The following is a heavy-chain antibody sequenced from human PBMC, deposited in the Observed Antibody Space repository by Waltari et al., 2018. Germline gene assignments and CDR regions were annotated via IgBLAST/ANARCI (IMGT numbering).Heavy chain of an antibody. CDR2: IIPIFGTA. CDR1: GGTFRSYA. J-gene: IGHJ2*01. Sequence: QVQLVQSGAEVKKPGSSVKVSCKASGGTFRSYAISWVRKPPGQGLEWMGGIIPIFGTANYAQKFQGRVTITADESTSTAYMELSSLRSEDTAVYYCASIGSGELPPRPNWYFDLWGRGTLVTVSS. D-gene: IGHD1-26*01. V-gene: IGHV1-69*01. CDR3: ASIGSGELPPRPNWYFDL.